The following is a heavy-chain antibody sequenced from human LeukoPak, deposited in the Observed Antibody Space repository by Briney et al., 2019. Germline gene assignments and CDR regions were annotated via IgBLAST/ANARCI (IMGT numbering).Heavy chain of an antibody. Sequence: GGSLRLSCAASGFTFDDYGMIWVRQAPGKGLEGVSGINWNGGRTGYADSVKGRFTNSRDNAKNSLYLQMNSLRAEDTALYHCARAGGGLEVGSFDYWGQGTLVTVSS. CDR3: ARAGGGLEVGSFDY. CDR2: INWNGGRT. CDR1: GFTFDDYG. J-gene: IGHJ4*02. D-gene: IGHD1-1*01. V-gene: IGHV3-20*01.